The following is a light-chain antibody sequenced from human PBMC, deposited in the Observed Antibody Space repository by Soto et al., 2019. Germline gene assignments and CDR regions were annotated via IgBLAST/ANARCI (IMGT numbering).Light chain of an antibody. CDR3: GAWDDSLSAV. J-gene: IGLJ2*01. V-gene: IGLV1-51*01. CDR1: KSNIGNNY. CDR2: DNS. Sequence: QSVLTQPPSVSAAPGQKVTISCSGSKSNIGNNYVSWYQQLPGTAPKLLIYDNSKRPTGIPDRFSGSKSGTSATLGITGLQTGDEADYYCGAWDDSLSAVFGGGTKVT.